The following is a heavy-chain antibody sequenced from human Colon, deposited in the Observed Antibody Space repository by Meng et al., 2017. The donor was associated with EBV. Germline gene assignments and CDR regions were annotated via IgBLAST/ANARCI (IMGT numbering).Heavy chain of an antibody. V-gene: IGHV4-4*02. D-gene: IGHD5-24*01. CDR3: ARGNAYNAPSFDY. J-gene: IGHJ4*02. CDR2: IYHGGNT. Sequence: QVQLQESVPGLVEPSGTLSLLCAVSGASISSNNWWSWVRQPPGKGLEWIGEIYHGGNTNYNPSLKSRVTISVDRSNDQFSLSLSSVTAADTAVYYCARGNAYNAPSFDYWGQGTLVTVSS. CDR1: GASISSNNW.